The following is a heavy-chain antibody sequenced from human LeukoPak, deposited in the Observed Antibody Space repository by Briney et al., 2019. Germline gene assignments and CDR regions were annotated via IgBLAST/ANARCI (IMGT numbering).Heavy chain of an antibody. D-gene: IGHD5-18*01. CDR3: ARFTGGGYSYGYVHYYYYMDV. Sequence: SETLSLTCTVSGGSISSSSYYWGWIRQPPVKGLEWIGSIYYSGSTYYNPSLKSRVTISVDTSKNQFSPKLSSVTAADTAVYYCARFTGGGYSYGYVHYYYYMDVWGKGTTVTVSS. V-gene: IGHV4-39*07. CDR2: IYYSGST. J-gene: IGHJ6*03. CDR1: GGSISSSSYY.